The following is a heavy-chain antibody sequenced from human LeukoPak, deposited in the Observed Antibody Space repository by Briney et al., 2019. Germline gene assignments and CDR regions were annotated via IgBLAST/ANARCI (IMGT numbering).Heavy chain of an antibody. D-gene: IGHD3-16*02. CDR1: GFTFSSYA. Sequence: GSLILSCAASGFTFSSYAMSWVRQAPGKGLEWVSAISGSGGSTYNSDSVKGRFTISRDNSKNTLYLQMNSLRAEDTAVYYCAKRDSSLYRNYFDSWGQGTLVTVSS. CDR3: AKRDSSLYRNYFDS. V-gene: IGHV3-23*01. J-gene: IGHJ4*02. CDR2: ISGSGGST.